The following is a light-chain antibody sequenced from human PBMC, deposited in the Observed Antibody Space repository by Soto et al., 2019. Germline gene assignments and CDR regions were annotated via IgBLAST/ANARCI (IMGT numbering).Light chain of an antibody. V-gene: IGKV1-5*01. Sequence: DIQMTKSPSTLSASVGDRVTITCRASQSISSWLAWYQQKPGKAPNLLIYDASSLESGVPSRFSGSGSGTEFTLTISSLQPDDFATYYCQQYNSYSGTFGQGTKVDIK. CDR3: QQYNSYSGT. CDR1: QSISSW. CDR2: DAS. J-gene: IGKJ1*01.